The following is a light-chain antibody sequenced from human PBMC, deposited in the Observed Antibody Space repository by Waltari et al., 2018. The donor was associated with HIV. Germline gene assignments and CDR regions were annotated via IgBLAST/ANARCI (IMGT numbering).Light chain of an antibody. Sequence: QSALTQPASVSGSLGQSITFSCTGTSSDIGGYDYVSWYQQHPGKAPKIIIFDVPNRPSGVSDPFSGSKSGNPASLTISGLQAEDEADYYCTSFTSSSAWLFGGGTKLTVL. V-gene: IGLV2-14*03. CDR1: SSDIGGYDY. CDR2: DVP. J-gene: IGLJ3*02. CDR3: TSFTSSSAWL.